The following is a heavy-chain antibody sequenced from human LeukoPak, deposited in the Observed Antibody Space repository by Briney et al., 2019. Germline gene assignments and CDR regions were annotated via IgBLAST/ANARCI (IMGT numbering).Heavy chain of an antibody. J-gene: IGHJ4*02. CDR2: IYCSGST. D-gene: IGHD6-6*01. V-gene: IGHV4-59*08. CDR3: ARHEVAARVYFDY. CDR1: GGSISSYY. Sequence: SETLSLTCTVSGGSISSYYWSWIRQPPGKGLEWIGYIYCSGSTNYNPSLKSRVTISVDTSKNQFSLKLSSVTAADTAVYYCARHEVAARVYFDYWGQGTLVTVSS.